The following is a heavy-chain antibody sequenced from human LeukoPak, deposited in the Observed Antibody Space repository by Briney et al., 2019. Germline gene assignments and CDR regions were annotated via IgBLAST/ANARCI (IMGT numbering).Heavy chain of an antibody. CDR3: XXXXXXDXXXXMDV. V-gene: IGHV4-59*01. Sequence: XSYXXSXIRQPPXKXXEWIGYIYYSGSTXYNPSLKSRVTISVETSKKXFSLKLSSVTAADTAVDYCXXXXXXDXXXXMDVWGXGXTVTVSS. CDR1: XSYX. J-gene: IGHJ6*03. CDR2: IYYSGST.